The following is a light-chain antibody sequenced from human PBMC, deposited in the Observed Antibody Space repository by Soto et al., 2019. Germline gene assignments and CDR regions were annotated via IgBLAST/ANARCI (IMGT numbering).Light chain of an antibody. Sequence: FTHAPSTLTLSPGELATAPGKASQSLRSTYLAWYQQKPGQAPRLLIFGVSNRATDIPDRFSGSGSGTDFTLTISRLEPEDFAVYYCQQYTGSPWTFGQGTKV. CDR1: QSLRSTY. J-gene: IGKJ1*01. CDR3: QQYTGSPWT. CDR2: GVS. V-gene: IGKV3-20*01.